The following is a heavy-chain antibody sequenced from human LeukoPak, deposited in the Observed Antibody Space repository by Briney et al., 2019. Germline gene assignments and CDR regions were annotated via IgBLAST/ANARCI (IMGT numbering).Heavy chain of an antibody. CDR3: ARYDRDGARFDY. CDR1: GGSISSSSYY. D-gene: IGHD4-17*01. J-gene: IGHJ4*02. Sequence: PSETLSLTCTVSGGSISSSSYYWGWIRQPPGKGLEWIGSIYYSGSTYYNPSLKSRVTISVDTSENQFSLKLSSVTAADTAVYYCARYDRDGARFDYWGQGTLVTVSS. CDR2: IYYSGST. V-gene: IGHV4-39*07.